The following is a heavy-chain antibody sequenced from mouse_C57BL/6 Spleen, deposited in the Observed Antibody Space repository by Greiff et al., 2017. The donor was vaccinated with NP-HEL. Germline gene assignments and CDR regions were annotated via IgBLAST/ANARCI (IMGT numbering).Heavy chain of an antibody. Sequence: VKLQQSDAELVKPGASVKISCKVSGYTFTDHTIHWMKQRPEQGLEWIGYIYPRDGSTKYNEKFKGKATLTADKSSSTAYMQLNSLTSEDSAVYFCARGGNYYGSSPWFAYWGQGTLVTVSA. CDR3: ARGGNYYGSSPWFAY. D-gene: IGHD1-1*01. J-gene: IGHJ3*01. V-gene: IGHV1-78*01. CDR1: GYTFTDHT. CDR2: IYPRDGST.